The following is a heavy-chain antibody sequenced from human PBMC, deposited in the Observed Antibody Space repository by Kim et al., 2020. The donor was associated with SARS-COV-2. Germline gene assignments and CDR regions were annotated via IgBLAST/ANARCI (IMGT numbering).Heavy chain of an antibody. D-gene: IGHD7-27*01. J-gene: IGHJ4*02. V-gene: IGHV3-23*01. Sequence: GFTTYYADPVKGRFTISRDNSKNTLYLQMNSLSAEDTAVYYCAKWGWSDYWGQGTLVTVSS. CDR2: GFTT. CDR3: AKWGWSDY.